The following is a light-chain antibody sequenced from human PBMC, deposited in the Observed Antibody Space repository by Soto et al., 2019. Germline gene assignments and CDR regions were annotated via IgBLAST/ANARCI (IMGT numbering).Light chain of an antibody. J-gene: IGKJ4*01. Sequence: EIVLTQSPATLSLSPGERATLSCWASQSVNRYLVWYQQKPGQAPRLLMYDASKRATGIPARLSGSGSGTDFTLTTSSLEPEDFAVYYCQQYGSSSLTFGGGTKVDIX. CDR1: QSVNRY. CDR3: QQYGSSSLT. CDR2: DAS. V-gene: IGKV3-11*01.